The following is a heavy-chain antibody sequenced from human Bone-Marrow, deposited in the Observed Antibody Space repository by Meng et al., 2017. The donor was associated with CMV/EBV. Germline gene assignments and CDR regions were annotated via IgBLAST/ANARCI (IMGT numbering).Heavy chain of an antibody. D-gene: IGHD2-8*01. CDR2: INPNSGGT. CDR1: FTGYY. Sequence: FTGYYMHWVRQAPGQGLEWMGWINPNSGGTNYAQKFQGRVTMTRDTSISTAYMELSRLRSDDTAVYYCATEPPGYCTNGVCYYSWFDPWGQGTLVTVSS. J-gene: IGHJ5*02. V-gene: IGHV1-2*02. CDR3: ATEPPGYCTNGVCYYSWFDP.